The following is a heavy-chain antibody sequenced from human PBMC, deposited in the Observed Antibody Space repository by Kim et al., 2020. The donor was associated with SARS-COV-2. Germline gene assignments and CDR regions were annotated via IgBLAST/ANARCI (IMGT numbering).Heavy chain of an antibody. V-gene: IGHV5-51*01. J-gene: IGHJ6*02. CDR1: GYSFTSYW. D-gene: IGHD2-2*01. Sequence: GESLKISCKGSGYSFTSYWIGWVRQMPGKGLEWMGIIYPGDSDTRYSPSFQGQVTISADKSISTAYLQWSSLKASDTAMYYCARLEGSHQLLVGYYYYYGVDVWGQGTTVTVSS. CDR2: IYPGDSDT. CDR3: ARLEGSHQLLVGYYYYYGVDV.